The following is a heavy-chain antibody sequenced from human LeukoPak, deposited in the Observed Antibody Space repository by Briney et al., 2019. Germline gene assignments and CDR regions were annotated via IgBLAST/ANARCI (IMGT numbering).Heavy chain of an antibody. CDR3: ARDPSLRYCSGGSCSDLNWFDP. V-gene: IGHV3-21*01. J-gene: IGHJ5*02. Sequence: GGSLRLSCAASGFTLNYYSMNWVRQAPGKGLEWVSSIRSISNYINYADSVKGRFTISRDNAKNSLYLQMNSLRAEDTAVYYCARDPSLRYCSGGSCSDLNWFDPWGQGPLVTVSA. CDR1: GFTLNYYS. D-gene: IGHD2-15*01. CDR2: IRSISNYI.